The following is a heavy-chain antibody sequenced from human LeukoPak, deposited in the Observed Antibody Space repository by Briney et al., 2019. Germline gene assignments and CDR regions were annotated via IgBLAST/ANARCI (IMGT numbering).Heavy chain of an antibody. Sequence: ASVKVSCKGSGYAFNSYDIIWVRQAPGQGLECVGLISAYTGRTNYAQKFQGRVFMTTDSATSTAYMELRSLTSDDTGVYYCARDEFGRIGVGVYWGQGTLVTVSS. CDR2: ISAYTGRT. CDR1: GYAFNSYD. J-gene: IGHJ4*02. D-gene: IGHD1-26*01. V-gene: IGHV1-18*01. CDR3: ARDEFGRIGVGVY.